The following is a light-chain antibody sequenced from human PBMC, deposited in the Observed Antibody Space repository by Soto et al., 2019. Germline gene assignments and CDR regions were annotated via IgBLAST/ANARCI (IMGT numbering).Light chain of an antibody. CDR2: DAS. Sequence: EIVLTQSPGTLSLSPGERATLSCRASQSVTSTYLAWYQQKPGQAPRLLIYDASSRATGIPDRFSGSGSGTDFTLTISRLETEDFAVYYCQQYGSSPLTVGQGTRLEIK. CDR1: QSVTSTY. CDR3: QQYGSSPLT. J-gene: IGKJ5*01. V-gene: IGKV3-20*01.